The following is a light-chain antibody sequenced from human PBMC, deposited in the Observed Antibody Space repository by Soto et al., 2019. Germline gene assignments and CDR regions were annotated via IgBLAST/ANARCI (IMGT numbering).Light chain of an antibody. Sequence: QPVLTQPPSVSGAPGQRVTISCTGSSSNIGAGFDVHWYQHLPGTAPKLLIYGNYNRPSGVPDRFSGSKSGSSASLAITGLQAEDEADYYCQSYDSSLSGSRVFGGGTKLTVL. V-gene: IGLV1-40*01. CDR2: GNY. CDR1: SSNIGAGFD. J-gene: IGLJ2*01. CDR3: QSYDSSLSGSRV.